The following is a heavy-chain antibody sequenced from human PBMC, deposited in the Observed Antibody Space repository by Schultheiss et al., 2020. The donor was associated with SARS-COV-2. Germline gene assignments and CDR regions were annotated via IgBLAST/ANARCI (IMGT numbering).Heavy chain of an antibody. Sequence: GGSLRLSCAASGFTFSSYAMSWVRQAPGKGLEWVTFIPYDGSNTYYADSVKGLFTISRDNAKNSLYLQMNSLRAEDTAVYYCARSLVVAYMDVWGKGTTVTVSS. V-gene: IGHV3-33*08. CDR3: ARSLVVAYMDV. CDR1: GFTFSSYA. D-gene: IGHD2-2*01. J-gene: IGHJ6*03. CDR2: IPYDGSNT.